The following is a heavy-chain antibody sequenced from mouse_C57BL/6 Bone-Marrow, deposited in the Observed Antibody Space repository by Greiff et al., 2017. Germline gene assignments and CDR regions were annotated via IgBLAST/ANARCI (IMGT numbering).Heavy chain of an antibody. V-gene: IGHV5-17*01. CDR3: ARNYGSSPYYCDY. D-gene: IGHD1-1*01. CDR1: GFTFSDYG. Sequence: EVHLVESGGGLVKPGGSLKLSCAASGFTFSDYGMHWVRQAPEKGLEWVAYISSGSSTIYYAATVKGRFTISRDTAKNTLFLQLTSLRSEDTAMYYCARNYGSSPYYCDYWGQGTTLTVSS. J-gene: IGHJ2*01. CDR2: ISSGSSTI.